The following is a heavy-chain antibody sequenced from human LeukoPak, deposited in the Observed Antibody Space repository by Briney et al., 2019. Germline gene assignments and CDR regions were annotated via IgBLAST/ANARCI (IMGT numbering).Heavy chain of an antibody. CDR1: GFTFSSYG. V-gene: IGHV3-30*18. Sequence: GRSLRPSCAASGFTFSSYGMHWVRQAPGKGLEWVAVISYDGSNKYYADSVKGRFTISRDNSKNTLYLQMNSLRAEDTAVYYCAKVLSGLRYFDWLSDAFDIWGQGTMVTVSS. CDR3: AKVLSGLRYFDWLSDAFDI. CDR2: ISYDGSNK. J-gene: IGHJ3*02. D-gene: IGHD3-9*01.